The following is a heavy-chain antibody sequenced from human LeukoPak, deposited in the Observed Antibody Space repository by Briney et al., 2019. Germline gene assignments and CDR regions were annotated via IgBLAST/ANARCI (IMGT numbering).Heavy chain of an antibody. CDR3: ARGYRIAAAGGWFDP. V-gene: IGHV4-34*01. CDR1: GGSFSGYY. J-gene: IGHJ5*02. D-gene: IGHD6-13*01. CDR2: INHSGST. Sequence: SETLSLTCAVYGGSFSGYYWSWIRQPPGKGLEWIGEINHSGSTNYNPSLKSRVTISVDTSKNQFSLKLSSVTAADTAVYYCARGYRIAAAGGWFDPWGQGTLVTVSS.